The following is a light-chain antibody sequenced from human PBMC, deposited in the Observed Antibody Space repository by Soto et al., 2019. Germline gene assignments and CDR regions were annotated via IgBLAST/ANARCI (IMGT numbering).Light chain of an antibody. Sequence: QSALTQPASVSGSPGQSITISCTGTSSDVGSYNLVSWYQQHPGKAPKLMIYEGSKRPSVVSNRFSGSKSGNTASLTVSGLQAEDGADYYCCSYAGTSATVVFGGGTKLTV. J-gene: IGLJ2*01. V-gene: IGLV2-23*01. CDR3: CSYAGTSATVV. CDR1: SSDVGSYNL. CDR2: EGS.